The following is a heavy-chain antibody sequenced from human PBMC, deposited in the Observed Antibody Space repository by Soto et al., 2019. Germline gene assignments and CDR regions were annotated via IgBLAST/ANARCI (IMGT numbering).Heavy chain of an antibody. CDR3: ARGGGIAVAATAH. D-gene: IGHD6-19*01. V-gene: IGHV4-30-2*01. CDR1: GGSISSGGYS. J-gene: IGHJ4*02. Sequence: QLQLQESGSELVKPSQTLSLTCAVSGGSISSGGYSWSWIRQPPGKGLEWIGYIYHSGSTYYNPSLKSRVTISVDRSKNQFSLKLSSVTAADTAVYYCARGGGIAVAATAHWGQGTLVTVSS. CDR2: IYHSGST.